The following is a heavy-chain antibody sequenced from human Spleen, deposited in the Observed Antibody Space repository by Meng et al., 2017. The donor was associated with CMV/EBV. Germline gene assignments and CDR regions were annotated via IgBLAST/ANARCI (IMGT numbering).Heavy chain of an antibody. J-gene: IGHJ4*02. CDR3: VRVYYYNTGAYLGVDY. Sequence: SETLSLTCTVSGGSISSYYWSWIRQPPGKGLEWIGYIYYSGSTNYNPSLKSRVTISVDTSKNQFSLKLSSVTAADTAVYYCVRVYYYNTGAYLGVDYWGQGTLVTVSS. D-gene: IGHD3-22*01. V-gene: IGHV4-59*12. CDR2: IYYSGST. CDR1: GGSISSYY.